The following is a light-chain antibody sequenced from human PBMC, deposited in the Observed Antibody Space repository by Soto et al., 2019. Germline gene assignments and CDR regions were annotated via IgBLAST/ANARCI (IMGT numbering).Light chain of an antibody. Sequence: EIGMSQSTWNQCVTPGERRTLSWRARQSVSSNLAWYQQKPGQAPRLLIYGASTRATGIPARFSGSGSGTDFTLTISCLEPVDFAVYFCQQRSTCPPPGKCGQGTMVEIK. V-gene: IGKV3-11*01. CDR1: QSVSSN. CDR3: QQRSTCPPPGK. J-gene: IGKJ1*01. CDR2: GAS.